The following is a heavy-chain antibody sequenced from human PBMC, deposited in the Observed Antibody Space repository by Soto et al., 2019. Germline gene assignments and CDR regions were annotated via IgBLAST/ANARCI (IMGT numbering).Heavy chain of an antibody. D-gene: IGHD2-15*01. CDR1: GFTHDNYA. J-gene: IGHJ4*02. CDR2: ISWNGKIV. Sequence: EVQLVESGAGLVQPGRSLRLSCAASGFTHDNYALHWVRQAPGKGLAWVSSISWNGKIVGYADSVRGRFTLSRDNAKQSLYLQMNRLRADDPSGSCCAKDSCSGDKCYYFDSCGQGTLVTGSS. V-gene: IGHV3-9*01. CDR3: AKDSCSGDKCYYFDS.